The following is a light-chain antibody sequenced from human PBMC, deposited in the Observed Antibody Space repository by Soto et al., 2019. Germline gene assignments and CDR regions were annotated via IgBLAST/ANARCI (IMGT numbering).Light chain of an antibody. Sequence: DVQMTQSPSFLSASAGDRVTITCRASQGIHNDLAWYQHKPGKPPKLLMYGASTVQSGVPARFTASGYGTDFSFTISSLQPEDVATYYCQKYISGLRTFGCGTTVEIK. J-gene: IGKJ4*01. CDR3: QKYISGLRT. CDR2: GAS. CDR1: QGIHND. V-gene: IGKV1-27*01.